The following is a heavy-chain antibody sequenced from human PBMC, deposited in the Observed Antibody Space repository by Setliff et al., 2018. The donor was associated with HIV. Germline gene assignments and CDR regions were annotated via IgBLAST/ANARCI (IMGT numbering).Heavy chain of an antibody. CDR2: INPSGGST. CDR3: ARDRWELRTYYYYYGMDV. CDR1: GYTFTSYY. D-gene: IGHD1-26*01. Sequence: ASVKVSCKASGYTFTSYYMHWVRQAPGQGLEWMGIINPSGGSTSYAQKFQGRVTMTRDTSISTVYMELTSLRSDDTAIYYCARDRWELRTYYYYYGMDVWGQGTTVTVSS. V-gene: IGHV1-46*01. J-gene: IGHJ6*02.